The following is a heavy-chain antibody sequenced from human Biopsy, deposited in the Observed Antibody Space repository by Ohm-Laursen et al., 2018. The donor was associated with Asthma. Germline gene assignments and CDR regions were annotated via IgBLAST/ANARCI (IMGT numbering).Heavy chain of an antibody. D-gene: IGHD3-10*01. CDR1: GFTFSTSW. Sequence: SLRLSCTAFGFTFSTSWMTWVRQAPGKGLEWVANIKEDGSEKNYVDSVKGRFTISRDNGKNSLYLQMNSLRVEDTAVYYCARGLDYSGRSGFDYWGQGTLVTVSS. CDR2: IKEDGSEK. V-gene: IGHV3-7*02. J-gene: IGHJ4*02. CDR3: ARGLDYSGRSGFDY.